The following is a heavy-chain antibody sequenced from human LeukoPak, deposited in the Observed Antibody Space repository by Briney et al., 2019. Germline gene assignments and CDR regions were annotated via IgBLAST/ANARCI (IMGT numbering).Heavy chain of an antibody. CDR1: GYTFTSYD. J-gene: IGHJ4*02. D-gene: IGHD6-6*01. CDR3: ARDMGGSSSSQDY. Sequence: ASVKVSCKASGYTFTSYDISWVRQATGQGLEWMGWMNPNSGNTGYAQRFQGRVTITRNTSISTAYMELSSLRSEDTAVYYCARDMGGSSSSQDYWGQGTLVTVSS. V-gene: IGHV1-8*01. CDR2: MNPNSGNT.